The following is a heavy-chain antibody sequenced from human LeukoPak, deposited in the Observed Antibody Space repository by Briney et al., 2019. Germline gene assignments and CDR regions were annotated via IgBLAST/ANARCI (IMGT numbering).Heavy chain of an antibody. CDR1: GGSISSSSYY. CDR2: IYHSGST. D-gene: IGHD1-26*01. CDR3: ARDAWVGATKAGSNFDY. V-gene: IGHV4-39*07. Sequence: SETLSLTCTVSGGSISSSSYYWGWIRQPPGKGLEWIGGIYHSGSTYYNPSLKSRVTISVDTSKNQFSLKLSSVTAADTAVYYCARDAWVGATKAGSNFDYWGQGTLVTVSS. J-gene: IGHJ4*02.